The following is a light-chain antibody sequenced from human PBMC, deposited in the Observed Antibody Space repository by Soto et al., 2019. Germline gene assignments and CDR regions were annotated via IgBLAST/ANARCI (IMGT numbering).Light chain of an antibody. CDR1: QSVSSSY. CDR3: QQLGT. CDR2: GAS. J-gene: IGKJ1*01. V-gene: IGKV3-20*01. Sequence: EIVLTQSPGTLSLSPGERATLSCRASQSVSSSYLAWYQQKPGQASRLLIYGASSRATGIPDRFSASGSGTDFTLTISRLEPEDFAVYYCQQLGTFGQGTKVEIK.